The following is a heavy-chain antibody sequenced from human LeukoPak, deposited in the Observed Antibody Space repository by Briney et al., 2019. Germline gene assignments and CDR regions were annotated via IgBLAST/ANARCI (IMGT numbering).Heavy chain of an antibody. V-gene: IGHV1-69*04. CDR3: ARDRIDTAKSRTFDY. CDR1: GGTFSSYA. D-gene: IGHD5-18*01. J-gene: IGHJ4*02. Sequence: SVKVSCKASGGTFSSYAIIWVRQAPGQGLEWMGRIIPILGIANYAQKFQGRVTITADKSTSTAYMELSSLRSEDTAVYHCARDRIDTAKSRTFDYWGQGTLVTVSS. CDR2: IIPILGIA.